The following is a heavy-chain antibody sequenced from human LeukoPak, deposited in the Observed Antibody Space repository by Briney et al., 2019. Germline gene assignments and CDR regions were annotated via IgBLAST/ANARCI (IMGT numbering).Heavy chain of an antibody. CDR2: ISAYNGNT. Sequence: ASVKVSCKASGYTFTSYGIGWVRQAPGQGLEWMGWISAYNGNTNYAQKLQGRVTMTTDTSTSTAYMELRSLRSDDTAVYYCARGGMITFGGVTRHFDYWGQGTLVTVSS. D-gene: IGHD3-16*01. CDR1: GYTFTSYG. V-gene: IGHV1-18*04. CDR3: ARGGMITFGGVTRHFDY. J-gene: IGHJ4*02.